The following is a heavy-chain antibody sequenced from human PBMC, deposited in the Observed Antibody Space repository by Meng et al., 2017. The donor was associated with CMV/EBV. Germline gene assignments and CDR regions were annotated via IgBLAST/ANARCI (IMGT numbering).Heavy chain of an antibody. CDR2: INPNSGGT. D-gene: IGHD6-6*01. Sequence: ASVKVSCKASGNTFTGYYMHWVRQAPGQGLEWMGWINPNSGGTNYAQKFRGRVTMTRDTSISTAYMELSRLRSDDTAVYYCARVRVFGSSSPYDAFDIWGQGTMVTVSS. J-gene: IGHJ3*02. CDR1: GNTFTGYY. CDR3: ARVRVFGSSSPYDAFDI. V-gene: IGHV1-2*02.